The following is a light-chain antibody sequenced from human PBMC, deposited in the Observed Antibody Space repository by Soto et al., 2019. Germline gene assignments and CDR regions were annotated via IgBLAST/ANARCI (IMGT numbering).Light chain of an antibody. CDR3: QQYGSSPWT. CDR1: QSVSNNY. CDR2: GAS. Sequence: ETVMTQCPCTLSLSPWERTALSFVASQSVSNNYLAWYQQKPGQAPRLLIYGASNRATGIPDRFSGSGSGTDFILSISRLEPEDFAVYYCQQYGSSPWTFGQGTKVDI. V-gene: IGKV3-20*01. J-gene: IGKJ1*01.